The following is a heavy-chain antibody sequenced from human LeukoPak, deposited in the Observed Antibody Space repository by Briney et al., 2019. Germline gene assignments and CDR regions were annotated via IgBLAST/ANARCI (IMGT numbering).Heavy chain of an antibody. CDR3: ARTVTTTHFDY. CDR1: GGSISSGDYY. CDR2: IYYSGST. Sequence: SETLSLTCTVSGGSISSGDYYWGWIRQPPGKGLEWIGYIYYSGSTYYNPSLKSRVTISVDRSSNQFSLKLTSVTAADTAVYYCARTVTTTHFDYWGQGTLVTVSS. J-gene: IGHJ4*02. V-gene: IGHV4-30-4*01. D-gene: IGHD4-11*01.